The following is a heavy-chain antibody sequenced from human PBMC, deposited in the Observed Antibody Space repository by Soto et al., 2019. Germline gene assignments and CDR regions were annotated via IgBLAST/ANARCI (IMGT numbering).Heavy chain of an antibody. J-gene: IGHJ4*02. CDR2: IWYDGSNK. Sequence: QVQLVESGGGVVQPGRSLRLSCAASGFTFSSSGMHWVRQAPGKGLEWVAVIWYDGSNKYNADSVKGRFTISRDKSKNTLYLQMNSLRAEDTAVYYCARDRDYGYFDYWGQGTLVTVSS. D-gene: IGHD4-17*01. CDR3: ARDRDYGYFDY. V-gene: IGHV3-33*08. CDR1: GFTFSSSG.